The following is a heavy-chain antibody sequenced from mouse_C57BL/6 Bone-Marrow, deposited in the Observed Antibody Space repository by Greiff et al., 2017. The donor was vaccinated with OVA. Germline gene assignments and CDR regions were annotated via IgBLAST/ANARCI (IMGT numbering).Heavy chain of an antibody. CDR2: INPNNGGT. Sequence: VQLQQSGPELVKPGASVKISCKASGYTFTDYYMNWVKQSHGKSLEWIGDINPNNGGTSYNQKFKGKATLTVDKSSSTAYMELRSLTSEDSAVYYCARSANYGYAMDYWGQGTSVTVSS. D-gene: IGHD2-4*01. CDR1: GYTFTDYY. V-gene: IGHV1-26*01. CDR3: ARSANYGYAMDY. J-gene: IGHJ4*01.